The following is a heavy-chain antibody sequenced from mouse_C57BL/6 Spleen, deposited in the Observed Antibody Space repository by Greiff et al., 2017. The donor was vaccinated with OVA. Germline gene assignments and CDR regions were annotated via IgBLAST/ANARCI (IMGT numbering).Heavy chain of an antibody. CDR1: GYSFTGYY. CDR2: INPSTGGT. V-gene: IGHV1-42*01. CDR3: ARSTHFDY. D-gene: IGHD5-1*01. Sequence: EVQLQQSGPELVKPGASVKISCKASGYSFTGYYMNWVKQSPEKSLEWIGEINPSTGGTTYNQKFKAKATLTVDKSSSTAYMQLKSLTSEDSAVYYCARSTHFDYWGQGTTLTVSS. J-gene: IGHJ2*01.